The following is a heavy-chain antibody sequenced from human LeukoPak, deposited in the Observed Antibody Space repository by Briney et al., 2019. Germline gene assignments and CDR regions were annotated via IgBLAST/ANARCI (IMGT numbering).Heavy chain of an antibody. D-gene: IGHD5-12*01. J-gene: IGHJ4*02. CDR2: MNPNSGNT. CDR1: GYTFTSYD. Sequence: ASVKVSCKASGYTFTSYDINWVRQATGQGLEWMGWMNPNSGNTGYAQKFQGRVTMTRDTSISTAYMELSRLRSDDTAVYYCAVPRGYSGYDLDYWGQGTLVTVSS. CDR3: AVPRGYSGYDLDY. V-gene: IGHV1-8*02.